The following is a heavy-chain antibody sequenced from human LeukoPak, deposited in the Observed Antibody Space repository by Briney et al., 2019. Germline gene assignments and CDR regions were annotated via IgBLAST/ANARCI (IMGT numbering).Heavy chain of an antibody. D-gene: IGHD3-22*01. V-gene: IGHV1-3*01. Sequence: ASVKVSCKASGYTFTGYAMHWVRQAPGQRLEWMGWINAGNGNTKYSQKFQGRVTITRDTSASTAYMELSSLRSEDTAVYYCARERDSSGYYESDYWGPGTLVTVSS. CDR1: GYTFTGYA. J-gene: IGHJ4*02. CDR2: INAGNGNT. CDR3: ARERDSSGYYESDY.